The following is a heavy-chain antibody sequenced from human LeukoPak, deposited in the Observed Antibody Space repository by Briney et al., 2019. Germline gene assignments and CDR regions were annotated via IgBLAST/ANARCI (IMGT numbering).Heavy chain of an antibody. V-gene: IGHV3-23*01. CDR3: AREGEVDTAMGTGYYYGMDV. Sequence: PGGSLRLSCAASGFTFSSYAMSWVRQAPGKGLEWVSAISGSGGSTYYADSVKGRFTISRDNAKNSLYLQMNSLRDEDTAVYYCAREGEVDTAMGTGYYYGMDVWGQGTTVTVSS. J-gene: IGHJ6*02. CDR2: ISGSGGST. D-gene: IGHD5-18*01. CDR1: GFTFSSYA.